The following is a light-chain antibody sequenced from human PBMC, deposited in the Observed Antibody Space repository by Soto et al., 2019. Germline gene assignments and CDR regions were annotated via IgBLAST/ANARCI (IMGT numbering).Light chain of an antibody. Sequence: QSVLTQPASVSGSPGQSITISCTGTSSDVGGYNYVSWYQQHPGKAPKLMIYDVSNRPSGVSNRFSGSKSGNTASLTISGLQAEDEADYYCSSYTISITLVVFSGGTKLTVL. CDR2: DVS. V-gene: IGLV2-14*01. CDR3: SSYTISITLVV. CDR1: SSDVGGYNY. J-gene: IGLJ2*01.